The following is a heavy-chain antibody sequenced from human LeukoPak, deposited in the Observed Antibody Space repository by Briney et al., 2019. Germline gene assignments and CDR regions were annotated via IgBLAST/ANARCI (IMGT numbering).Heavy chain of an antibody. Sequence: GGSLRLSCAASGFTFSSYAMSWVRQAPGKGLEWVSAISGSGGSTYYADSVKGRFTISRDNAKNTLYLQMNSLRAEDTAVYYCAKLYRYCSSTSCPNAFDIWGQGTMVTVSS. V-gene: IGHV3-23*01. D-gene: IGHD2-2*01. CDR1: GFTFSSYA. CDR2: ISGSGGST. CDR3: AKLYRYCSSTSCPNAFDI. J-gene: IGHJ3*02.